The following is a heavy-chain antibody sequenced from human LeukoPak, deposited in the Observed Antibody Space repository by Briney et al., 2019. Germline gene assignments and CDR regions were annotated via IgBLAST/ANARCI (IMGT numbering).Heavy chain of an antibody. CDR1: GGTFSSYA. J-gene: IGHJ4*02. CDR3: ASRIGVAPNTYYFDY. CDR2: IIPIFGTA. V-gene: IGHV1-69*06. Sequence: ASVKVSCKASGGTFSSYAISWVRQAPGQGPEWMGGIIPIFGTANYAQKFQGRVTITADKSTSTAYMELSSLRSEDTAVYYCASRIGVAPNTYYFDYWGQGTLVTVSS. D-gene: IGHD2-2*01.